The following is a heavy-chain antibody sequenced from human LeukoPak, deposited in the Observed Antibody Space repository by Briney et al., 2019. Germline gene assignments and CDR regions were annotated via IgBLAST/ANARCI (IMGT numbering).Heavy chain of an antibody. V-gene: IGHV5-51*01. D-gene: IGHD3-10*01. Sequence: PGGSLRLSCAASGFTFITYWMSWVRQAPGKGLEWMGIIYPADSDTTYSPSFQGQVTISADKSISTAYLQWSSLKASDTAMYYCARHRRKSIIGTASSRGFDSWGQGTLVTVSS. CDR3: ARHRRKSIIGTASSRGFDS. J-gene: IGHJ4*02. CDR1: GFTFITYW. CDR2: IYPADSDT.